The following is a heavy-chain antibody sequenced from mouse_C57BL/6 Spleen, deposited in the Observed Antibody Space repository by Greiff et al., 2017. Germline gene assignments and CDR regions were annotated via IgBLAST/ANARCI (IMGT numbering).Heavy chain of an antibody. CDR2: ISDGGSYT. D-gene: IGHD1-1*01. J-gene: IGHJ3*01. CDR1: GFTFSSYS. CDR3: ARDNGSSPWFAY. V-gene: IGHV5-4*01. Sequence: EVKLVESGEGLVKPGGSLKLSCAASGFTFSSYSMSWVRQTPEKRLEWVATISDGGSYTYYPDNVKGRFTISRDNAKNNLYLQMSHLKSEDTAMYYCARDNGSSPWFAYWGQGTLVTVSA.